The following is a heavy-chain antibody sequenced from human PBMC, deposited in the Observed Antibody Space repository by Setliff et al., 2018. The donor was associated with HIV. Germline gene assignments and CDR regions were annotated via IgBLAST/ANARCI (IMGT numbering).Heavy chain of an antibody. CDR3: AEGRSSSYLDY. CDR2: MNPNSGNT. V-gene: IGHV1-8*03. Sequence: GASVKVSCKASGYTFTSYDINWVRQATGQGLEWMGWMNPNSGNTGYAQRFQGRVTITRNTSISTAYMELSSLRSEDTAVYYCAEGRSSSYLDYWGQGTLVTVSS. CDR1: GYTFTSYD. D-gene: IGHD6-6*01. J-gene: IGHJ4*02.